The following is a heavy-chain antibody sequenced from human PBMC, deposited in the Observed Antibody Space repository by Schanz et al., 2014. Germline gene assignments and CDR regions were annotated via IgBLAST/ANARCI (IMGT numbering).Heavy chain of an antibody. J-gene: IGHJ4*02. Sequence: EVQLLESGGGLVQPGGSLRLSCAASGFTFSSYAMSWVRQAPGKGLEWVSIIYSGGSTFYADSVKGRFTISRDNSKNSLYLQMNSLRAEDTAVYYCARDKGGYYPFDYWGQGTLVTVSS. CDR2: IIYSGGST. V-gene: IGHV3-23*01. CDR1: GFTFSSYA. D-gene: IGHD3-3*01. CDR3: ARDKGGYYPFDY.